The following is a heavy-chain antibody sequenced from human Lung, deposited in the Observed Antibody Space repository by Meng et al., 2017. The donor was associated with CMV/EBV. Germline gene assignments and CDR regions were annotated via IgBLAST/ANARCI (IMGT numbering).Heavy chain of an antibody. CDR3: AKGTVTSAGIDH. J-gene: IGHJ5*02. Sequence: SCAASGCSFSSYAMHWVRQAPGKGLEWVALIAHDGSRTSYADSVMGRFTISRDDSMKMVFLQMNTLRGDDTAVYYCAKGTVTSAGIDHWGQGSLVTVSS. CDR1: GCSFSSYA. CDR2: IAHDGSRT. D-gene: IGHD4-17*01. V-gene: IGHV3-30*18.